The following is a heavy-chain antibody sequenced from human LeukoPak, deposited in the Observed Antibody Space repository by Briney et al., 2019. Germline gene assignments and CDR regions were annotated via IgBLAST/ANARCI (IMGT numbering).Heavy chain of an antibody. J-gene: IGHJ6*03. V-gene: IGHV1-2*02. CDR1: GYTFTCYY. CDR3: AVMGGAATPVDYYYYYYMDV. D-gene: IGHD6-25*01. CDR2: INPNSGGT. Sequence: GASVKVSCKASGYTFTCYYMHWVRQAPGQGLEWMGWINPNSGGTNYAQKFQGRVTMTRDTSISTAYMELSRLRSDDTAVYYCAVMGGAATPVDYYYYYYMDVWGKGTTVTVSS.